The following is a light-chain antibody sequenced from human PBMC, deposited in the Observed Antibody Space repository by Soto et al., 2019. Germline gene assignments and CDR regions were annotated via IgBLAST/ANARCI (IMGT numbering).Light chain of an antibody. CDR2: EVS. Sequence: QSALTQPASVSGSPGQSITISCTGTSSDVGSYKFVSWYQQHPGKAPKLMIYEVSNRPSGISDRFSGSKSGNTASLTISGLQAEDEADYYCCSYAGSSIYLLLGEGTKLTVL. CDR3: CSYAGSSIYLL. CDR1: SSDVGSYKF. J-gene: IGLJ2*01. V-gene: IGLV2-23*02.